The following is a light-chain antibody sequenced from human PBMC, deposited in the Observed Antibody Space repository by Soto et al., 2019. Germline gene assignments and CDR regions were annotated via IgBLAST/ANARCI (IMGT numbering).Light chain of an antibody. Sequence: QSVLTQPASVSGSPGQSITISCSGTSSDIGAYDLVSWYQQHPGRAPKLIIYGVTNRPSGVSNRFSGSKTGNTASLTISGLQAEDEADYYCFSHRSGDSHVFGTGTKVTVL. CDR3: FSHRSGDSHV. CDR2: GVT. CDR1: SSDIGAYDL. J-gene: IGLJ1*01. V-gene: IGLV2-14*01.